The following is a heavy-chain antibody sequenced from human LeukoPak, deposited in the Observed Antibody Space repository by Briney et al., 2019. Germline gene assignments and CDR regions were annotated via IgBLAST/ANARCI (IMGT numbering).Heavy chain of an antibody. CDR2: ISAYNGDT. CDR3: ARGGRALYYGMDV. D-gene: IGHD2-15*01. J-gene: IGHJ6*02. V-gene: IGHV1-18*01. CDR1: GYTFTSYG. Sequence: GATVKVSCKASGYTFTSYGINWVRQAPGQGLERMGWISAYNGDTNSAQKLQGRVTLTTDTSTSTAYMELRSLRSDDTALYYCARGGRALYYGMDVWGQGTTVTVSS.